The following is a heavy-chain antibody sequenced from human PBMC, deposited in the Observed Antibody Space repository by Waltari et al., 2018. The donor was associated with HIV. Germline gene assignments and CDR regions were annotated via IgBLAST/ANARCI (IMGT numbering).Heavy chain of an antibody. CDR1: GFTFSSYA. CDR2: ISGSGGST. V-gene: IGHV3-23*01. Sequence: EVQLLESGGGLVQPGGSLRLSCAASGFTFSSYAMSWVRQAPGKGLEWVSAISGSGGSTYYADSVKGRFTISRDNSKNTLYLQMNSLRAEDTAVYYCAKATLGYCSSTSCSQGFDPWGQGTLVTVSS. CDR3: AKATLGYCSSTSCSQGFDP. J-gene: IGHJ5*02. D-gene: IGHD2-2*01.